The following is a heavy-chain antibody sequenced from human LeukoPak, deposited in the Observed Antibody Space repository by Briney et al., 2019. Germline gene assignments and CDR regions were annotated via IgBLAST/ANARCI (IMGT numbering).Heavy chain of an antibody. CDR2: ISGSGGST. V-gene: IGHV3-23*01. J-gene: IGHJ6*02. CDR3: AKYLSGYYYGSGSLSGMDV. CDR1: GFTFSSYA. D-gene: IGHD3-10*01. Sequence: GGSLRLSCAAPGFTFSSYAMSWVRQAQGEGLEWVSAISGSGGSTYYADSVKGRFTISRDNSKNTLYLQMNSLRAEDTAVYYCAKYLSGYYYGSGSLSGMDVWGQGTTVTVSS.